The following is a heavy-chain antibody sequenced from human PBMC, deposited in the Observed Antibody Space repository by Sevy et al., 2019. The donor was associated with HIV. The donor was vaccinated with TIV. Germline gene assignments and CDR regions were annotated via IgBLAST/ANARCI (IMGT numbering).Heavy chain of an antibody. CDR2: IYYSGST. CDR1: GGSISSSSYY. CDR3: ARLFGGDDFDWPAVH. V-gene: IGHV4-39*01. J-gene: IGHJ4*02. D-gene: IGHD3-9*01. Sequence: SETLSLTCTVSGGSISSSSYYWGWIRQPPGKGLEWIGSIYYSGSTYYNPSLKSRVTISVDTSKNQFSLKLSSVTAADTAVYYCARLFGGDDFDWPAVHWGQGTLVTVSS.